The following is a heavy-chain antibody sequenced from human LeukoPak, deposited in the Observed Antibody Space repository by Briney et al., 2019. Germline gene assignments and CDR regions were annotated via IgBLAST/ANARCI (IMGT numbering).Heavy chain of an antibody. CDR3: ARVGILPTPGVFGDYYYYAMDA. V-gene: IGHV3-66*01. Sequence: GGSLRLSCAASGFSVSSNYMSWVRRAAGRGLEWVAVIDIGGSTYYADSVKGSFTISRDISQNTLFLQMNSLRAEDTAVYFCARVGILPTPGVFGDYYYYAMDAWGHGTTVTVSS. CDR1: GFSVSSNY. J-gene: IGHJ6*02. CDR2: IDIGGST. D-gene: IGHD2-8*01.